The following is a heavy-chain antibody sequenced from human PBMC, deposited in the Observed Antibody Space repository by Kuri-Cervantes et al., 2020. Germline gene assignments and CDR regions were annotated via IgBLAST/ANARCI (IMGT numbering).Heavy chain of an antibody. V-gene: IGHV1-2*02. CDR3: AREGGYCSSTSCYWILRXYYYGMDV. CDR1: GYTFTGYY. J-gene: IGHJ6*02. Sequence: ASVKVSCKASGYTFTGYYMHWVRQAPGQGLEWMGWINPNSGGTNYAQKFQGRVTMTRDTSISTAYMELSRLRSDDAAVYYCAREGGYCSSTSCYWILRXYYYGMDVWGQGTTVTVSS. CDR2: INPNSGGT. D-gene: IGHD2-2*01.